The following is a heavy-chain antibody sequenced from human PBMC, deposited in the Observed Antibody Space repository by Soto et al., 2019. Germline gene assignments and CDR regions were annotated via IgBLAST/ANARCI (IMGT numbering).Heavy chain of an antibody. V-gene: IGHV1-69*01. CDR2: IIPIFGTA. J-gene: IGHJ4*02. Sequence: QVQLVQSGAEVKKPGSSVKVSCKASGGTFSSYAISWVRQAPGQGLEWMGGIIPIFGTANYAQKFQGRVTINADESTSTAYMELSSLRSEDTAVYYCVREGGREIGLSPPDYWGQGTLVTVSS. CDR1: GGTFSSYA. D-gene: IGHD1-26*01. CDR3: VREGGREIGLSPPDY.